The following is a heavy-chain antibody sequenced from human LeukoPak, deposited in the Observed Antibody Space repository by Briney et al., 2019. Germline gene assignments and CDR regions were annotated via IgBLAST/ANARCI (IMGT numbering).Heavy chain of an antibody. Sequence: ASVKVSCRAFGYTFTSNYIHWVRQSPGQEPKWRGGISPSGVSTTYAQKFQGRSTLTRDMSTSTDYLALSSLRSEDTAVYYCPSFPDYGSGPHRGSVSAGDYWGQGTLVTVSS. J-gene: IGHJ4*02. CDR1: GYTFTSNY. D-gene: IGHD3-10*01. CDR3: PSFPDYGSGPHRGSVSAGDY. V-gene: IGHV1-46*01. CDR2: ISPSGVST.